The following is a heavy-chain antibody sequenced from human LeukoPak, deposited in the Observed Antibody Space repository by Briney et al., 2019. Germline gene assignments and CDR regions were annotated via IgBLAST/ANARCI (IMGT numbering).Heavy chain of an antibody. CDR2: IIPIFGTA. V-gene: IGHV1-69*13. CDR3: ASSSGGSDYYYYYMDV. Sequence: SVKVSCKASGYTFTSYAISWVRQAPGQGLEWMGGIIPIFGTANYAQKFQGRVTITADESTSTAYMELSSLRSEDTAVYYCASSSGGSDYYYYYMDVWGKGTTVTISS. D-gene: IGHD3-16*01. CDR1: GYTFTSYA. J-gene: IGHJ6*03.